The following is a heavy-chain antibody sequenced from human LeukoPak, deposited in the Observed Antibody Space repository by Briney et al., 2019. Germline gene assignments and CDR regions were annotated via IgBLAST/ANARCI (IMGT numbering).Heavy chain of an antibody. CDR2: INHSGST. Sequence: SGTLSLTCAVYGGAFSGYYWSWIRQPPGEGLEGIGEINHSGSTNYNPSLKSRVTISVDTSKNQFSLKLSSVTAADTAVYYCARSINPKRTGFDYWGQGTLVTVSS. D-gene: IGHD7-27*01. V-gene: IGHV4-34*01. CDR1: GGAFSGYY. J-gene: IGHJ4*02. CDR3: ARSINPKRTGFDY.